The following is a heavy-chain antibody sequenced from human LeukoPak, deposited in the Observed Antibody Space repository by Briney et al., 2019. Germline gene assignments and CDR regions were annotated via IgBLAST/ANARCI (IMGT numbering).Heavy chain of an antibody. CDR1: GFTVRNNY. CDR3: ARHPPAVASNTYG. V-gene: IGHV3-66*04. J-gene: IGHJ4*02. D-gene: IGHD6-13*01. Sequence: PGGSLRLSCAASGFTVRNNYMNWVRQAPGKGLEWVSLIYSDGSTYYADSVRGRFTISRDNSENTLYLQMNSLRVEDTAMYYCARHPPAVASNTYGWGQGTLVTVSS. CDR2: IYSDGST.